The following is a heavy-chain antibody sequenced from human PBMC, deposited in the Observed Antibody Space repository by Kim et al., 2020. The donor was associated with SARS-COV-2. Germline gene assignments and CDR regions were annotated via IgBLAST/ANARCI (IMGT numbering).Heavy chain of an antibody. CDR2: T. Sequence: TDYEQKYQGRVTRIRNNSISTAYMDLSSLRSDDTAVYYCARGKVGSRQFDYWGQGTLVTVSS. J-gene: IGHJ4*02. CDR3: ARGKVGSRQFDY. V-gene: IGHV1-8*01. D-gene: IGHD6-13*01.